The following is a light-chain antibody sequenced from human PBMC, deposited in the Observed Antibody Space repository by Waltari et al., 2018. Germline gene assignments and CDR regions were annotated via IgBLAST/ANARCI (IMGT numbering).Light chain of an antibody. V-gene: IGKV4-1*01. J-gene: IGKJ3*01. CDR2: WAS. CDR1: QSVLYDSNNKNY. Sequence: DIVMTQSPDSLAVSLGERATINCKSSQSVLYDSNNKNYLGWYQKKPGQPPKLLISWASTRESGVPDRFSGSGSGTDFTLTITSLQAADAAVYYCQQCHGLTLTFAPGNRVHTK. CDR3: QQCHGLTLT.